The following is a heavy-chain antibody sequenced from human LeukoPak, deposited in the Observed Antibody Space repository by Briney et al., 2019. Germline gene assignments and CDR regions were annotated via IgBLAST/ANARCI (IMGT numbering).Heavy chain of an antibody. J-gene: IGHJ4*02. Sequence: GGSLRLSCAASGFTFSGSAMQWVRQASGKGLEWVGRIRSKTNDYATAYAASVKGRFTISRDDSKNTAYLRMNNMKTEDTAVYYCTRIEPTTADYGGQGTLVTVSS. CDR2: IRSKTNDYAT. D-gene: IGHD5-12*01. CDR1: GFTFSGSA. V-gene: IGHV3-73*01. CDR3: TRIEPTTADY.